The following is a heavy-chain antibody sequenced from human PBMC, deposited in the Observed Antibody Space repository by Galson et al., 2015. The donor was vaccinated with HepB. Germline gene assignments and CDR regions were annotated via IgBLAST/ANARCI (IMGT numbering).Heavy chain of an antibody. V-gene: IGHV3-30*02. CDR2: IRYDGNNI. D-gene: IGHD6-13*01. CDR3: AKSIPAAATVIGD. Sequence: SLRLSCAASGFTFKNYGMHWVRQAPGKGLEWVAFIRYDGNNIFYEDSVKGRFTISRDNSRDTMSLQMTSLRTEDTALYYCAKSIPAAATVIGDWGQGTLVTVSS. J-gene: IGHJ4*02. CDR1: GFTFKNYG.